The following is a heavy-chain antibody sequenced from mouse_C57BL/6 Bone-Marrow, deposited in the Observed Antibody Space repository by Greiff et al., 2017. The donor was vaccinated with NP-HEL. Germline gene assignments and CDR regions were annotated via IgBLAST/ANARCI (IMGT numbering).Heavy chain of an antibody. CDR3: ARSGSKDYAMDY. V-gene: IGHV1-54*01. CDR1: GYAFTNYL. D-gene: IGHD2-5*01. Sequence: QVQLQQSGAELVRPGTSVKVSCKASGYAFTNYLIEWVKQRPGQGLEWIGVINPGSGGTIYNEKFKGKATLTADKSSSTAYMQLSSLTSEDSAVYFCARSGSKDYAMDYWGQGTSVTVSS. CDR2: INPGSGGT. J-gene: IGHJ4*01.